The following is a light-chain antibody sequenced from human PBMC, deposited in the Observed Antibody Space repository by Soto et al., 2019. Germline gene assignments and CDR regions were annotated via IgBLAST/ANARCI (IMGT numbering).Light chain of an antibody. CDR1: QGISNY. V-gene: IGKV1-27*01. CDR3: QKYNSVRA. Sequence: DIQMTQSPSSLSASVGDRVTITCRASQGISNYLAWYQQKPGKVPKLLIYAASTLQSDVPSRYSGSGSATDFTLTSSSLQPEDVATYYCQKYNSVRALGQGTKVEIK. J-gene: IGKJ1*01. CDR2: AAS.